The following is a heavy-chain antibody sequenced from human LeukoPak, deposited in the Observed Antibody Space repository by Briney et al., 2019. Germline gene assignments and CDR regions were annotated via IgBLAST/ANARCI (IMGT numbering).Heavy chain of an antibody. J-gene: IGHJ4*02. V-gene: IGHV3-23*01. Sequence: GGSLRLSCAASGFTFSSYAVSWVRQAPGKGLEWVSAISGSGGGTYYADSVKGRFTISRDNSKNTLYLQMNSLSAEDTAVYYCAKTTTGYSSGRYPGWPVDYWGQGTLVTVSS. CDR3: AKTTTGYSSGRYPGWPVDY. D-gene: IGHD6-19*01. CDR1: GFTFSSYA. CDR2: ISGSGGGT.